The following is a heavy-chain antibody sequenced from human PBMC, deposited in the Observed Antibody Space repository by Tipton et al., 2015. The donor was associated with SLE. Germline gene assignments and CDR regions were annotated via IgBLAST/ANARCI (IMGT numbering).Heavy chain of an antibody. CDR1: GFTFSSYA. J-gene: IGHJ4*02. Sequence: GSLRLSCAASGFTFSSYAMSWVRQAPGKGLEWVSAISGSGGSIYFPDSVKGRFTISRDNSKNTLYLQMNSLRPEDTAVYFCARVARMYSLRREFDAWGQGTLVTVSS. CDR2: ISGSGGSI. D-gene: IGHD2-8*01. V-gene: IGHV3-23*01. CDR3: ARVARMYSLRREFDA.